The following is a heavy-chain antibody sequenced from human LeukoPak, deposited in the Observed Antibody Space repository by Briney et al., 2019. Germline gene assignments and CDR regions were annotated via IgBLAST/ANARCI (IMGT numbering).Heavy chain of an antibody. V-gene: IGHV4-39*07. Sequence: SETLSLTCTVSGGSISSSSYYWGWIRQPPGKGLEWIGSIYYSGSTYYNPSLKSRVTISVDTSKNQFSLKLSSVTAADTAVYYCAREYVLLWSAGMDVWGKGTTVTVSS. CDR2: IYYSGST. CDR1: GGSISSSSYY. D-gene: IGHD3-10*01. J-gene: IGHJ6*04. CDR3: AREYVLLWSAGMDV.